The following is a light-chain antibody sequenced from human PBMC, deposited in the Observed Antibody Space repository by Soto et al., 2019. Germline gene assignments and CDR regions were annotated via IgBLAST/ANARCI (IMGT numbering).Light chain of an antibody. CDR3: CSYTSGSTPLV. J-gene: IGLJ1*01. CDR2: EVS. Sequence: QSVLPQPASVSGDPGQSITISCTGTSGDVGVYIFVSWYQQHPGKAPELMIFEVSNRPSGVSSRFSGSKSANTASLTISGLQDDDEAEYYGCSYTSGSTPLVFGTGTKLTVL. CDR1: SGDVGVYIF. V-gene: IGLV2-14*01.